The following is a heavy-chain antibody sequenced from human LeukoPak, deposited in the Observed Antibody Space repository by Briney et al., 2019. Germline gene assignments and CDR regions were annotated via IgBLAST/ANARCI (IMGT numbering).Heavy chain of an antibody. CDR2: IRSKAYGGTT. V-gene: IGHV3-49*04. D-gene: IGHD3-10*01. CDR3: ARFVPYFDY. Sequence: GGSLRLSCTASGFTFGDYAVSWVRQAPGKGLEWVGFIRSKAYGGTTEYAASVKGRFTISRGDSKSIAYLQLNSLKTEDTAVYYCARFVPYFDYWGQGTLVTVSS. CDR1: GFTFGDYA. J-gene: IGHJ4*02.